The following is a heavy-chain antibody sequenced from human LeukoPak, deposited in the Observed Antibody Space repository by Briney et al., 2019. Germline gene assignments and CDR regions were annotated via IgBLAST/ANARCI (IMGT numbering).Heavy chain of an antibody. J-gene: IGHJ4*02. CDR1: GFTFSSYG. V-gene: IGHV3-30*02. CDR2: IRYDGSNK. D-gene: IGHD3-3*01. Sequence: GGSLRLSCAASGFTFSSYGMHWVRQAPGKGLEWVAFIRYDGSNKYYADSVKGRFTISRDNSKNTLYLQMNSLRAEDTAVCYCAKERKPEVRYDFWSGSFDYWGQGTLVTVSS. CDR3: AKERKPEVRYDFWSGSFDY.